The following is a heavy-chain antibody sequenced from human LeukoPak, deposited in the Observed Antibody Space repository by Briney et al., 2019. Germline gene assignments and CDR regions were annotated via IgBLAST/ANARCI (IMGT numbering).Heavy chain of an antibody. CDR3: AREAGYCSGGSCQGYFDY. D-gene: IGHD2-15*01. J-gene: IGHJ4*02. CDR2: INPNSGGT. V-gene: IGHV1-2*02. CDR1: GYTFTGYY. Sequence: ASVKVSCKASGYTFTGYYMHWVRQAPGQGLEWMGWINPNSGGTNYAQKFQGRVTMTRDTSISTAYMELSRLRSDDMAVYYCAREAGYCSGGSCQGYFDYWGQGTLVTVSS.